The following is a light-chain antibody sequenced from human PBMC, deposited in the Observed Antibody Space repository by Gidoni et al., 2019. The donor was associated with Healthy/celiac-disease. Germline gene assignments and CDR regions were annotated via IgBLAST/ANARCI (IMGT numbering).Light chain of an antibody. Sequence: QSVLTQPPSVSGAPGQRVTISCTGSSSNIGAGYDVHWYQQLPGTAPKLPIYGTSNRPSGVPDRFSGSKSGTSASLAITGLQAEDEADYYCQSYDSSLSGCVFGGGTKLTVL. CDR3: QSYDSSLSGCV. V-gene: IGLV1-40*01. CDR2: GTS. J-gene: IGLJ3*02. CDR1: SSNIGAGYD.